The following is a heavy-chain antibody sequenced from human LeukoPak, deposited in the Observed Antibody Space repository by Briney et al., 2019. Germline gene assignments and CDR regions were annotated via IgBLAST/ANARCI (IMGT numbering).Heavy chain of an antibody. CDR3: VRSMIVVLNPGDH. J-gene: IGHJ4*02. V-gene: IGHV3-74*01. D-gene: IGHD3-22*01. Sequence: PGGSLRLSCAASGLTFSNAWMSWVRQAPGKGLEWVSRINTDGISTNYADSVKGRFTISRDNAKNTLYLQMDSLRAEDTAVYYCVRSMIVVLNPGDHWGQGTLVTVSS. CDR1: GLTFSNAW. CDR2: INTDGIST.